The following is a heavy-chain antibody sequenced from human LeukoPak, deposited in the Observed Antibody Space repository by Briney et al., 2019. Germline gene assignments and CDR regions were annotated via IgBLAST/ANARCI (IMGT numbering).Heavy chain of an antibody. D-gene: IGHD2-2*01. CDR2: INPNSGGT. J-gene: IGHJ4*02. CDR3: ARGDAMDTFDY. Sequence: GASVKVSCKTSGYSFIDYYIHWVRQAPGQGLEWMGWINPNSGGTNYAQKFQGRVTMTRDTSISTAYMELSRLRSDDTAVYYCARGDAMDTFDYWGQGTLVTVSS. V-gene: IGHV1-2*02. CDR1: GYSFIDYY.